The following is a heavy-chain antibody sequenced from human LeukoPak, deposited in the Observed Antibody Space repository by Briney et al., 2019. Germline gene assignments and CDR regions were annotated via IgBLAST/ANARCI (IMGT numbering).Heavy chain of an antibody. J-gene: IGHJ4*02. CDR3: ARGKLYYYDSSGYPRTYYFDY. Sequence: PSETLSLTCAVYGGSFSGYYWSWIRQPPGKGLEWIGEINHSGSTNYNPPLKSRVTISVDTSKNQFSLKLSSVTAADTAVYYCARGKLYYYDSSGYPRTYYFDYWGQGTLVTVSS. D-gene: IGHD3-22*01. CDR1: GGSFSGYY. V-gene: IGHV4-34*01. CDR2: INHSGST.